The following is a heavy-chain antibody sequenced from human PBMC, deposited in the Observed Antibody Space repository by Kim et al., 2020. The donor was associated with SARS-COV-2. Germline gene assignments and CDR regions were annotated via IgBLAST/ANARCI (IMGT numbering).Heavy chain of an antibody. J-gene: IGHJ4*02. CDR3: TTDMYYYGSGGPDY. Sequence: AAPVKGRFTISRDDSKNTLYLQMNSLKTEDTAVYYCTTDMYYYGSGGPDYWGQGTLVTVSS. D-gene: IGHD3-10*01. V-gene: IGHV3-15*01.